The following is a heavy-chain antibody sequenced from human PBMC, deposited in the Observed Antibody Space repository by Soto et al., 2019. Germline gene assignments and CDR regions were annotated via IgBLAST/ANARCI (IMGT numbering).Heavy chain of an antibody. CDR2: ISSNGGST. CDR1: GFTFSSYA. V-gene: IGHV3-64*01. Sequence: GGSLRLSCAASGFTFSSYAMHWVRQAPGKGLEYVSAISSNGGSTYYANSVKGRFTISRDNSKNTLYLQMGSLRAEDMAVYYCARDRARQLGFDAFYIWGQGTMVTVSS. D-gene: IGHD1-1*01. J-gene: IGHJ3*02. CDR3: ARDRARQLGFDAFYI.